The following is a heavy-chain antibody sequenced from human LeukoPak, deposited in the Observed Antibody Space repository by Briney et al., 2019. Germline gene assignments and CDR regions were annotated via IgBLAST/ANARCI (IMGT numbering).Heavy chain of an antibody. CDR2: IKQDGSEK. CDR3: ATSDESSGND. D-gene: IGHD3-22*01. J-gene: IGHJ4*02. CDR1: GFTFSHYW. V-gene: IGHV3-7*01. Sequence: GGSLRLSCAASGFTFSHYWMSWVRQAPGKALEWVANIKQDGSEKWYIDSVKGRFTISRDNAKNSLYLQMNSLRAEDTAVYYCATSDESSGNDGGQGTLVSVSS.